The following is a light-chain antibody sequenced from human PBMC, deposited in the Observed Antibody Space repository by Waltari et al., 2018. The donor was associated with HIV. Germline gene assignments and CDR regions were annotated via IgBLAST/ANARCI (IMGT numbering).Light chain of an antibody. Sequence: QSVLTQPPSVSGAPGQRVTIPRPGRTSNIGAGYDVHWYQQLPGTAPKLLIYGNSNRPSGVPDRFSGSKSGTSASLAITGLQAEDEADYYCQSYDSSLSGWVFGGGTKLTVL. CDR2: GNS. V-gene: IGLV1-40*01. J-gene: IGLJ3*02. CDR3: QSYDSSLSGWV. CDR1: TSNIGAGYD.